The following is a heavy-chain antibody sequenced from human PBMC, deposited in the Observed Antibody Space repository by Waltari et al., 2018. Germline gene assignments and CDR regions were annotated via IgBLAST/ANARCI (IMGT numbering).Heavy chain of an antibody. V-gene: IGHV4-34*01. CDR1: GGSLSGDY. Sequence: QVQLQQWGAGLLKPSETLSLTCAVYGGSLSGDYWTWIRQSPGKGLEWTAEISHTGITYYNPSLKGRVTMSVDTSRNHFALKMTSVTAADSALYYCARASGGVRPVFWGWGHTRGLWGQGAPVTVSS. CDR3: ARASGGVRPVFWGWGHTRGL. J-gene: IGHJ1*01. CDR2: ISHTGIT. D-gene: IGHD3-16*01.